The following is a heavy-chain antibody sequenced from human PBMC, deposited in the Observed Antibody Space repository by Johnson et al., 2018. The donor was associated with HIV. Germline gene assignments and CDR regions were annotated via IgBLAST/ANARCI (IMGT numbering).Heavy chain of an antibody. V-gene: IGHV3-66*01. CDR2: IGTAGDT. CDR1: GFTVSSNC. CDR3: VRGWVGATLRAFDI. Sequence: VQLVESGGNLVQPGGSLRLSCAASGFTVSSNCMTWVRQAPGKGLEWVSAIGTAGDTYYPGSVKGRFTISRENATNTLYLPMNSLTTEDTALYYCVRGWVGATLRAFDIWGQGTMVTVSS. J-gene: IGHJ3*02. D-gene: IGHD1-26*01.